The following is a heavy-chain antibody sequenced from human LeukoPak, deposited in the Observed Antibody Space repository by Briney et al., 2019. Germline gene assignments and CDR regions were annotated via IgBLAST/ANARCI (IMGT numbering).Heavy chain of an antibody. J-gene: IGHJ4*02. Sequence: SETLSLTCTVSGGSISSSSYYWGWIRQPPGKGLEWIGTNYYSGRTYYNPSLKSRVNISVDTSKNQFSLKLSSVTAADTAVYYCARERYYDSSIDYWGQGTLVTVSS. V-gene: IGHV4-39*07. CDR1: GGSISSSSYY. CDR3: ARERYYDSSIDY. D-gene: IGHD3-22*01. CDR2: NYYSGRT.